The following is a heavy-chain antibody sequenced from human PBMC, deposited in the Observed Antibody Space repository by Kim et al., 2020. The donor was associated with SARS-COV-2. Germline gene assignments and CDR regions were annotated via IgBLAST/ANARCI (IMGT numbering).Heavy chain of an antibody. V-gene: IGHV3-49*02. Sequence: GTTIYAARVKGRCTISRDDSKSLAYLQMNSLKTEDTAVYYCTRAYGDFDFDYWGQGTLVTVSS. D-gene: IGHD4-17*01. CDR2: GTT. J-gene: IGHJ4*02. CDR3: TRAYGDFDFDY.